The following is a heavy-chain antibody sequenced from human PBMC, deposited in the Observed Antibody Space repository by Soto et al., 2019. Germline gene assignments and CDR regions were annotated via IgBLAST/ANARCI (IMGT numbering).Heavy chain of an antibody. Sequence: GGSLRLSCAASGFTFSSYAMSWVRQAPGKGLEWVSAISGSGGSTYYADSVKGRFTISRDNSKNTLYLQMNSLRAEDTAVYYCAKVADYDYVWGSLGLRSYYGMDVWGQGTTVTVSS. V-gene: IGHV3-23*01. CDR2: ISGSGGST. D-gene: IGHD3-16*01. CDR3: AKVADYDYVWGSLGLRSYYGMDV. CDR1: GFTFSSYA. J-gene: IGHJ6*02.